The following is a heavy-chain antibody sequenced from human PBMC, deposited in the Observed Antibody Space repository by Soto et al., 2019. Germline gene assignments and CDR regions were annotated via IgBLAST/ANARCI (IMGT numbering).Heavy chain of an antibody. J-gene: IGHJ4*02. CDR1: GYTFSSHW. CDR2: ISGSGGGT. Sequence: WGSLRLSCAASGYTFSSHWIHCVRQAPGKGLEWVSLISGSGGGTYYADSVKGRFTISRDNSKNTLYLQMNSLRAEDTTVFYCAKHLSNGSPDYWGQGTLVTRLL. D-gene: IGHD2-15*01. V-gene: IGHV3-23*01. CDR3: AKHLSNGSPDY.